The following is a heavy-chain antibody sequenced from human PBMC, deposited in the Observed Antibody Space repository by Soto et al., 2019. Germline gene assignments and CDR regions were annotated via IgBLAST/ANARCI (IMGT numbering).Heavy chain of an antibody. CDR2: IDAGGGST. V-gene: IGHV3-23*01. CDR1: GSTFSNLA. CDR3: AILNAASGSY. D-gene: IGHD6-25*01. J-gene: IGHJ4*02. Sequence: GGSLSLSCTASGSTFSNLAITWVRQAPGKGLEWVSTIDAGGGSTHYADSVKGRFTISRDNSKNTLYLQMNSLRAEDTAVYYCAILNAASGSYWGQGSLVTVAS.